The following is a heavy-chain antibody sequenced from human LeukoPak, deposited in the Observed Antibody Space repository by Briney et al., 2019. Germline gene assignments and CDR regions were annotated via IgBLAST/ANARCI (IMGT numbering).Heavy chain of an antibody. CDR1: GYTXTSYG. V-gene: IGHV1-18*01. CDR3: ARDSRIVVVFDY. CDR2: ISAYNDNT. J-gene: IGHJ4*02. D-gene: IGHD3-22*01. Sequence: GASVKVSCKASGYTXTSYGISWVRQAPGQGLEWMGWISAYNDNTNYAQKLQGRVTMTTDTSTSTAYMELRSLRSDDTAVYYCARDSRIVVVFDYWGQGTLVTVSS.